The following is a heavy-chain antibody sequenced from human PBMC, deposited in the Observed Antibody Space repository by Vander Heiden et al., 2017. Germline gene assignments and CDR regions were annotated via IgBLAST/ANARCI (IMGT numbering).Heavy chain of an antibody. CDR1: RGSVRSSAYF. CDR3: ARHDSGLWYFDL. J-gene: IGHJ2*01. V-gene: IGHV4-39*01. D-gene: IGHD3-10*01. CDR2: IFYAGNT. Sequence: HLQLLASGSGLVRTSATLSPTRTVSRGSVRSSAYFWAWIRQPPGKGLEWIASIFYAGNTFYNPSLKSRVSISVDMPSDQFSLKLTSVIASDTAVYYCARHDSGLWYFDLWGRGTLVTVSS.